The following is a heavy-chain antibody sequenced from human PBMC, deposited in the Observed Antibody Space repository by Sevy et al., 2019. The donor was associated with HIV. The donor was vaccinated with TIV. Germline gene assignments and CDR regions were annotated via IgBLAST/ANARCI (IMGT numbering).Heavy chain of an antibody. J-gene: IGHJ5*02. CDR3: ATLPTRPAGDWFDP. CDR1: GDSISSSSYY. D-gene: IGHD3-10*01. V-gene: IGHV4-39*01. Sequence: SETLSLTCTVSGDSISSSSYYWGWIRQPPGKGLEWIGSIYYSGSTYYNPSLKSRVTISVDTSKNQFSLKLSSVTAADTAVYYCATLPTRPAGDWFDPWGQGTLVTVSS. CDR2: IYYSGST.